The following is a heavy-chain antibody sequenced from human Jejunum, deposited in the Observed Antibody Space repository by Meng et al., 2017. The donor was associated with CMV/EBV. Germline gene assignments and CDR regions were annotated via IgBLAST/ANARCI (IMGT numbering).Heavy chain of an antibody. CDR3: AKDRGGSDDAYDV. D-gene: IGHD3-16*01. V-gene: IGHV3-23*03. Sequence: SDFTFSSYALSWVRPAPGKRLEWISVFYNSGRITSDSDSVNGRFTISRDNSNNMVYLQMNSLRVENTAVYYCAKDRGGSDDAYDVWGQGATVTVSS. CDR2: FYNSGRIT. J-gene: IGHJ3*01. CDR1: DFTFSSYA.